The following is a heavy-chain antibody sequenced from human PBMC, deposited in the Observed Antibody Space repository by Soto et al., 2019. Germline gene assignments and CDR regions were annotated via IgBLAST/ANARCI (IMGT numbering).Heavy chain of an antibody. CDR3: ARDQSPHRDILAFYGLDV. V-gene: IGHV1-69*13. CDR1: VGSFSSYS. CDR2: SGPIFGTA. J-gene: IGHJ6*02. Sequence: AVKVSCKACVGSFSSYSIIWLGQAPAQEREWMGGSGPIFGTATYAQKFQSRVAMTADESTRTACMELSSLRSEDTSVNDCARDQSPHRDILAFYGLDVWGQGTTVTVSS. D-gene: IGHD3-9*01.